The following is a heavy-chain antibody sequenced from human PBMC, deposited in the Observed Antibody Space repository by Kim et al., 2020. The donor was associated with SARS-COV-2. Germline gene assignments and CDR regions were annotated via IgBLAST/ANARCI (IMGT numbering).Heavy chain of an antibody. J-gene: IGHJ3*02. Sequence: GGSLRLSCAASGFTFDDYAMHWVRQAPGKGLEWVSGISWNSGSIGYADSVKGRFTISRDNAKNSLYLQMNSLRAEDTALYYCAKDIVRAGWELLGPGRAFDIWGQGTMVTVSS. V-gene: IGHV3-9*01. CDR2: ISWNSGSI. CDR1: GFTFDDYA. CDR3: AKDIVRAGWELLGPGRAFDI. D-gene: IGHD1-26*01.